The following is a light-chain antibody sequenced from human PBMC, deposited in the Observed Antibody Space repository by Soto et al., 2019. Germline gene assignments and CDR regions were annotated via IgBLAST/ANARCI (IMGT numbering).Light chain of an antibody. CDR3: QAWDSSTVV. CDR1: KVGDKY. CDR2: QDR. Sequence: SYELTQPPSVSVSPGQTASITCSGDKVGDKYACWYQQRPGQSPVLVIYQDRKRPSGIPERFSGSNSGNTATLTISGTQAMDEADYYCQAWDSSTVVFGGGATLTVL. V-gene: IGLV3-1*01. J-gene: IGLJ2*01.